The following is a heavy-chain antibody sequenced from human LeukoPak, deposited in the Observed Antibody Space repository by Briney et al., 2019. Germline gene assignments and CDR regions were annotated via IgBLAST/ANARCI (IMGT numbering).Heavy chain of an antibody. CDR1: GGSISSGGYY. D-gene: IGHD5-12*01. CDR2: IYYSGST. J-gene: IGHJ4*02. Sequence: SETLSLTCTVSGGSISSGGYYWSWIRQHPGKGLEWIGYIYYSGSTYYNPSLKSRVTISVDTSKNQFSLKLSSVTAADTAVYYCAREIGGYDQYHYFDYWGQGTLVTVSS. V-gene: IGHV4-31*03. CDR3: AREIGGYDQYHYFDY.